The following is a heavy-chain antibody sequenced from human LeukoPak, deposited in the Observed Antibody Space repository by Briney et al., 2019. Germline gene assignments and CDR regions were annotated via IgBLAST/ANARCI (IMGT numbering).Heavy chain of an antibody. CDR2: LYYSGSA. D-gene: IGHD1-26*01. J-gene: IGHJ4*02. Sequence: SQTLSLTCTVSGGSISGYYWSWIRQPPGKGLEWIGYLYYSGSAKYNPSLKSRVTISVDTSKNQFSLKLTSVTAADTAVYYCARGIGAARSDYWGQGTLVTVSS. CDR3: ARGIGAARSDY. CDR1: GGSISGYY. V-gene: IGHV4-59*01.